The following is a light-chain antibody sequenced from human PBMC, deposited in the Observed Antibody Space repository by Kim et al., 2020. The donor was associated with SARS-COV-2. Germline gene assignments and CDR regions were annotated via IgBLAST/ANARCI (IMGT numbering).Light chain of an antibody. CDR1: PTITDFY. J-gene: IGKJ1*01. V-gene: IGKV3-20*01. CDR2: SAV. CDR3: QQYVTSPT. Sequence: LSPRQRSTLSCMASPTITDFYLAWYQHKPGQAPRLLIYSAVTRATGIPDRFSGSGSGTDFTLTISRLQPEDFAVYYCQQYVTSPTFGQGTKVDIK.